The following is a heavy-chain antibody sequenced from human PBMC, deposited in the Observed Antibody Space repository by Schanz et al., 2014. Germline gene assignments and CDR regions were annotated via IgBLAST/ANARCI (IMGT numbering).Heavy chain of an antibody. CDR1: GFTVSNNY. J-gene: IGHJ3*02. D-gene: IGHD1-20*01. CDR3: TTFNNRDALYI. Sequence: EVQLVESGGELIQPGGSLRLSCAASGFTVSNNYMSWVRQAPGKGLEWVGRIENNANGATTDYAAPVKGRFTVSRDDSRNTLYLQMNTLRTDDTALYYCTTFNNRDALYIWGQGTMVSVSS. CDR2: IENNANGATT. V-gene: IGHV3-15*04.